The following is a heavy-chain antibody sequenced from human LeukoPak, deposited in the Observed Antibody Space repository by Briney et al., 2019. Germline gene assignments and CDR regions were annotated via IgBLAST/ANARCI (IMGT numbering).Heavy chain of an antibody. CDR3: ARFRYSGYDWLDY. D-gene: IGHD5-12*01. CDR1: GGSISSSSYY. J-gene: IGHJ4*02. V-gene: IGHV4-39*07. CDR2: INHSGST. Sequence: PSETLSLTCTVSGGSISSSSYYWSWIRQPPGKGLEWIGEINHSGSTNYNPSLKSRVTISVGTSKNQFSLKLSSVTAADTAVYYCARFRYSGYDWLDYWGQGTLVTVSS.